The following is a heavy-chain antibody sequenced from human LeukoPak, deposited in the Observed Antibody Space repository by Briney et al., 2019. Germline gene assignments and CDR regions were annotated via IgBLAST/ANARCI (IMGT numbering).Heavy chain of an antibody. J-gene: IGHJ4*02. CDR1: GYSISSGYY. V-gene: IGHV4-38-2*02. Sequence: SETLSLTCTVSGYSISSGYYWGWIRQPPGKGLEWIGSIYHSGSTYYNPSLKSRVTISVDTSKNQFSLKLSSVTAADTAVYYCARALRPTTVVTPLFDYWGQGTLVTVSS. CDR2: IYHSGST. CDR3: ARALRPTTVVTPLFDY. D-gene: IGHD4-23*01.